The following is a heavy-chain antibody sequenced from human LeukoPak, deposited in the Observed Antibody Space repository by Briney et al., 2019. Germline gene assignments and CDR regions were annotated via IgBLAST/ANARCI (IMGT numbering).Heavy chain of an antibody. J-gene: IGHJ4*02. V-gene: IGHV3-23*01. CDR3: AKAGTTTVTTFGS. CDR2: LSGSGGGT. CDR1: GVPFNSYA. Sequence: PGGSLRLSCAASGVPFNSYAMSWVRQAPGKGLEWVSALSGSGGGTYYADSVKGRFTISRDNSKNTLYLQMNSLRAEDTAAYYCAKAGTTTVTTFGSWGQGTLVTVSS. D-gene: IGHD4-17*01.